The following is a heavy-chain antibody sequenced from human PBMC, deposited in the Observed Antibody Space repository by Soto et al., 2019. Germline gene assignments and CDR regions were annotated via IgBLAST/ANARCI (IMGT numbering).Heavy chain of an antibody. D-gene: IGHD4-17*01. V-gene: IGHV4-31*03. CDR2: IYYSGST. CDR1: GGSISSGGYY. CDR3: ARGGYGDYASGEDAFDI. Sequence: QVQLQESGPGLVKPSQTLSLTCTVSGGSISSGGYYWSWIRQHPGKGLEWIGYIYYSGSTYHNPSLKSRVTISVDTSKNQFSLKLSSVTAADTAVYYCARGGYGDYASGEDAFDIWGQGTMVTVSS. J-gene: IGHJ3*02.